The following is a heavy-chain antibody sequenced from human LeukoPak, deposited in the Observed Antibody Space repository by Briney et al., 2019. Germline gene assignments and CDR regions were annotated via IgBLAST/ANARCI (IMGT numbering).Heavy chain of an antibody. CDR2: MNPNSGNT. D-gene: IGHD3-3*01. CDR1: GYTFTSYD. J-gene: IGHJ5*02. CDR3: ARASPYDFWSGQDWFDP. Sequence: GASVKVSCKASGYTFTSYDINWVRQATGQGLEWMGWMNPNSGNTGYAQKFQGRVTITRNTSISTAYMELSSLRSEDTAVYYCARASPYDFWSGQDWFDPWGQGTLVTVSS. V-gene: IGHV1-8*03.